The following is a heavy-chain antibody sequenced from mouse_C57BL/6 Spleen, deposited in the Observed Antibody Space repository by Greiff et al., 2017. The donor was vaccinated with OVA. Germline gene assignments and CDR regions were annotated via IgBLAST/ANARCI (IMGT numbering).Heavy chain of an antibody. CDR3: SIQYSIYGAFAY. CDR1: GYTFTDYY. V-gene: IGHV1-76*01. CDR2: IYPGSGNT. D-gene: IGHD2-5*01. J-gene: IGHJ4*01. Sequence: QVQLQQSGAELVRPGASVKLSCKASGYTFTDYYINWVKQRPGQGLEWIARIYPGSGNTYYNEKFKGKATLTAEKSSITASIQLSSLTSEDSAVYFCSIQYSIYGAFAYWGQGTSVTVSS.